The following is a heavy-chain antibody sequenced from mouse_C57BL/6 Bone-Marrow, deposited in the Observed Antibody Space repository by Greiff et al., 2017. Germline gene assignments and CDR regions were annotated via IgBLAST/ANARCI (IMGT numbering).Heavy chain of an antibody. D-gene: IGHD3-2*02. Sequence: QVQLQQPGAELVRPGTSVKLSCKASGYTFTSYWMHWVKQRPGQGLEWIGVIDPSDSYTNYNQKFKGKATLTVDTSSSTAYMQLSSLTSEDSAVYYCARSQLRLPAWFAYWGQGTLVTVSA. J-gene: IGHJ3*01. CDR2: IDPSDSYT. CDR1: GYTFTSYW. V-gene: IGHV1-59*01. CDR3: ARSQLRLPAWFAY.